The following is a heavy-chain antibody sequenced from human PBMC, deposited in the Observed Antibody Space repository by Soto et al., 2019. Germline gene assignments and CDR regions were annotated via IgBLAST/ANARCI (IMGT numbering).Heavy chain of an antibody. CDR3: ARGGLLPDY. CDR2: ISHSGST. D-gene: IGHD6-19*01. J-gene: IGHJ4*02. V-gene: IGHV4-30-2*01. Sequence: QLRLQESGSGLVKPSQTLSLACAVSGGSISSGGYSWSWIRQPPGKGLEWIGYISHSGSTYYNPSLKSRVTISVDRSKNQFSLKLSSVTAADTAVYYCARGGLLPDYWGQGTLVTVSS. CDR1: GGSISSGGYS.